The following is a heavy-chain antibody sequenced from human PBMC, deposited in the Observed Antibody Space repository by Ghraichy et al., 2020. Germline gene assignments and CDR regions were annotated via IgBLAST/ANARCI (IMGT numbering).Heavy chain of an antibody. D-gene: IGHD6-6*01. J-gene: IGHJ5*02. Sequence: GGSLRLSCAASGFTFSNYWMYWVRQDPGKGLLWVSRITGDGTSTTYAASVKGRFTISRDNAKNTLYMQMSSLRADDTAVYYCARRGSSSSFDPWGQGTLVTVSS. V-gene: IGHV3-74*03. CDR3: ARRGSSSSFDP. CDR1: GFTFSNYW. CDR2: ITGDGTST.